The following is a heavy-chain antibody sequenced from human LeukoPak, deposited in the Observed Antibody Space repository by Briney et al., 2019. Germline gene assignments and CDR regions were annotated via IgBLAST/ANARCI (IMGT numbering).Heavy chain of an antibody. D-gene: IGHD2-15*01. Sequence: GASVKVSCKASGYTFTNYYLHWVQQAPGQGLEWMGMINPTGGRTIYAQRFRGGITMTRDTSTATVYLGLSSLRPGDTAIYYCARDWGGHCSGDVCYSARFDPWGQGTLVTVSS. CDR2: INPTGGRT. CDR3: ARDWGGHCSGDVCYSARFDP. V-gene: IGHV1-46*01. CDR1: GYTFTNYY. J-gene: IGHJ5*02.